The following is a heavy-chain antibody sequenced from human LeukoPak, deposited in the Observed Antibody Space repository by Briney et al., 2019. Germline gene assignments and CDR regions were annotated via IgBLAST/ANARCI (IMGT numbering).Heavy chain of an antibody. CDR3: ARGGGSWGFDF. V-gene: IGHV3-48*03. Sequence: PGGSLRLSCAASGFTFSSFAMNWVRQAPGKGLEWVAYISSSGSTIYYADSVKGRFTISRDNAKKSLYMQMNSLRAEDTAVYYCARGGGSWGFDFWGQGTLVTVSS. J-gene: IGHJ4*02. CDR1: GFTFSSFA. CDR2: ISSSGSTI. D-gene: IGHD3-16*01.